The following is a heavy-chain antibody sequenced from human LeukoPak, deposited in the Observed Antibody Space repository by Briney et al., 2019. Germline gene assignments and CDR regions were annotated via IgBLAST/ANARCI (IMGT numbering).Heavy chain of an antibody. D-gene: IGHD3-22*01. CDR2: IWYDGSNK. CDR1: GFTFSSYG. Sequence: GGSLRLSCAASGFTFSSYGMHWVRQAPGKGLEWVAVIWYDGSNKYYADSVKGRFSISRDNSKNTLYLHMNSLGAEDTALYYCARAEDYDSSGYVDAFDIWGQGTMVTVSS. J-gene: IGHJ3*02. CDR3: ARAEDYDSSGYVDAFDI. V-gene: IGHV3-33*01.